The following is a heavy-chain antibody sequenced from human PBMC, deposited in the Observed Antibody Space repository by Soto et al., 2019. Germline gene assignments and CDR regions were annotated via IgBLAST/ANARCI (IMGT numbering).Heavy chain of an antibody. CDR1: GYSFTTYW. J-gene: IGHJ5*02. CDR2: VYPGDSDT. CDR3: ARGHNWNYIMNWLDT. D-gene: IGHD1-1*01. Sequence: GESLKISCQTSGYSFTTYWIAWVRQMPGKGLEWIGVVYPGDSDTKYSPSFQGHVTISDDRSSSTAFLQWSSLKASDTAVYYCARGHNWNYIMNWLDTWGPGTFVTVSS. V-gene: IGHV5-51*01.